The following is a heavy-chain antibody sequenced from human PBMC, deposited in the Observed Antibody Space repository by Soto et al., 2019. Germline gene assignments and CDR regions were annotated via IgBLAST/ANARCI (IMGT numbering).Heavy chain of an antibody. CDR3: ARGDHIVLMVYAISEYMDV. J-gene: IGHJ6*03. D-gene: IGHD2-8*01. Sequence: GGSLRLSCAASGFTFSSYSMNWVRQAPGKGLEWVSSISSSSSYIYYADSVKGRFTISRDNAKNSLYLQMNSLRAEDTAVYYCARGDHIVLMVYAISEYMDVWGKGTTVNVS. CDR2: ISSSSSYI. CDR1: GFTFSSYS. V-gene: IGHV3-21*01.